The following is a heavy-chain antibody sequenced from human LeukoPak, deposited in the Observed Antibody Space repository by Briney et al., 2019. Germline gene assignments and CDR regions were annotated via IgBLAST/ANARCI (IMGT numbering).Heavy chain of an antibody. J-gene: IGHJ4*02. Sequence: ASVKVSCKASGYTFTGYYMHWVRQAPGQGLEWMGRNNPNNGGTNYAQKFQGRVTMTGDTSISTAYMELSSLRSDDTAVYYCTRESGSYHGNDYWGQGTLVTVSS. CDR1: GYTFTGYY. D-gene: IGHD1-26*01. V-gene: IGHV1-2*06. CDR2: NNPNNGGT. CDR3: TRESGSYHGNDY.